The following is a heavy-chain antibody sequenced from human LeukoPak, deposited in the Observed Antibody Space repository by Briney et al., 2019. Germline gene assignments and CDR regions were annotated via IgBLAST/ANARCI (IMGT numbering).Heavy chain of an antibody. CDR1: GYTFTSYG. CDR3: ATDILARGSGTLLTFDA. CDR2: ISAYNGNT. Sequence: ASVKVSCKASGYTFTSYGISWVRQAPGQGLEWMGWISAYNGNTNYAQKLQGRVTMTTDTSTSTAYMELRSLRSDDTAVYYCATDILARGSGTLLTFDAWGQGTLVTVSS. J-gene: IGHJ4*02. D-gene: IGHD3-10*01. V-gene: IGHV1-18*01.